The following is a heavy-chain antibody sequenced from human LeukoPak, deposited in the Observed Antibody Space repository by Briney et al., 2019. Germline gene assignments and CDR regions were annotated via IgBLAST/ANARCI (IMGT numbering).Heavy chain of an antibody. CDR3: AKDLNAFGVVITFDY. Sequence: GSSVKVSCKASGGTFSSYAISWVRQAPGQGLEWMGGIIPIFGTANYAQKFQGRVTITADESTSTAYMELSSLRAEDTAVYYCAKDLNAFGVVITFDYWGQGTLVTVSS. CDR2: IIPIFGTA. V-gene: IGHV1-69*01. J-gene: IGHJ4*02. D-gene: IGHD3-3*01. CDR1: GGTFSSYA.